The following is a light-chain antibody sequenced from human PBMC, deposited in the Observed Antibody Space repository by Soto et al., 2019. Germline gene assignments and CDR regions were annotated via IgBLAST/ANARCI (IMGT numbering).Light chain of an antibody. V-gene: IGKV1-8*01. J-gene: IGKJ5*01. CDR3: QQYYSYPIT. Sequence: IQMTQSPSSLSASVGGRVTITCRASQGISSYLAWYQQKPGKAPKLLIYAASTLQSGVPSRFSGSGSGTDFTLTISCLQSEEFATYYCQQYYSYPITFGQGTRLEIK. CDR1: QGISSY. CDR2: AAS.